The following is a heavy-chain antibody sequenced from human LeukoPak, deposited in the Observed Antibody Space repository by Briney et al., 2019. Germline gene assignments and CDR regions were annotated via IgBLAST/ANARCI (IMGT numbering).Heavy chain of an antibody. D-gene: IGHD3-3*01. CDR3: ARAGFWSGYYTDY. CDR1: GDSISCFY. J-gene: IGHJ4*02. V-gene: IGHV4-59*01. CDR2: IYSSGST. Sequence: SETLSLTCTVSGDSISCFYWSWIRQPPGKGLEWIGYIYSSGSTNYNPSLKSRVTISVDTSKNQFSLKLSSVTAADTAVYYCARAGFWSGYYTDYWGQGTLVTVSS.